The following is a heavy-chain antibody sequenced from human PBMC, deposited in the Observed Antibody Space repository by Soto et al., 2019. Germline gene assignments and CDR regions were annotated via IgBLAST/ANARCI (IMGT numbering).Heavy chain of an antibody. CDR1: GFTVSSNY. CDR2: IYSGGST. Sequence: EVQLVETGGGLIQPGGSLRLSCAASGFTVSSNYMSWVRQAPGKGLEWVSVIYSGGSTYYADSVKGRFTISRDNSKNTLYLQMNSLRAEDTAVYYCARDLLRHRPDDYYYYGMDVWGQGTTVTVSS. CDR3: ARDLLRHRPDDYYYYGMDV. V-gene: IGHV3-53*02. J-gene: IGHJ6*02. D-gene: IGHD3-16*01.